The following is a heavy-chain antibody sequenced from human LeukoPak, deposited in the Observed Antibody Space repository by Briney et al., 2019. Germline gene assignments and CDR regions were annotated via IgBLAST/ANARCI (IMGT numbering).Heavy chain of an antibody. V-gene: IGHV3-7*01. D-gene: IGHD6-19*01. CDR3: AGGSGWYFDY. Sequence: PGGSLRLSCAASGFTFSNYWMSWVRQAPGKGLEWVATIKQDGTETFYVDSVKGRFTISRDNAKKSLYLQMNSLRVEDTAVYHCAGGSGWYFDYWGQGALVIVSS. J-gene: IGHJ4*02. CDR2: IKQDGTET. CDR1: GFTFSNYW.